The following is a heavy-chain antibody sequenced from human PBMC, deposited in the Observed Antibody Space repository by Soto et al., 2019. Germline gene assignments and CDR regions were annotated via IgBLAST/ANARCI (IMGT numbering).Heavy chain of an antibody. Sequence: QVQLQESGPGLVKPSQSLSLTCTVSGDSISSGGHYWSWIRQHPGKGLEWIGNGYYTGTTFSNPSLKSRVAMSVDTSKNQVSLKVSSVTAADTAVYFCASFNVVDTNSYFDYWGPGTLVTVSS. V-gene: IGHV4-31*03. CDR3: ASFNVVDTNSYFDY. J-gene: IGHJ4*02. CDR2: GYYTGTT. D-gene: IGHD3-22*01. CDR1: GDSISSGGHY.